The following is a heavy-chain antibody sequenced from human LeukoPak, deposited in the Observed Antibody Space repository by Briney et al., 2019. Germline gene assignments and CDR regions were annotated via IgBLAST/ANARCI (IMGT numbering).Heavy chain of an antibody. V-gene: IGHV1-24*01. CDR1: GYTLTELS. D-gene: IGHD4-17*01. CDR3: AALEDSGDYEFVH. J-gene: IGHJ4*02. Sequence: ASVKVSCKVSGYTLTELSMHWVRQAPGKGVGWVGGFDTEDGETIYAQKFKGRVTMTEDTSTDTAYMELSSLRSDDTAVYYCAALEDSGDYEFVHWGQGTLVTVSS. CDR2: FDTEDGET.